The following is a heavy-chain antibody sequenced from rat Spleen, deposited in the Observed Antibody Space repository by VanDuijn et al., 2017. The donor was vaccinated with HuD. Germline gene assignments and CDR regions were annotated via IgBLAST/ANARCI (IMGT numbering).Heavy chain of an antibody. D-gene: IGHD1-11*01. J-gene: IGHJ2*01. CDR3: VREAAGVVS. CDR1: GFSFYDSW. V-gene: IGHV4-2*01. CDR2: INKNSRTI. Sequence: EVKLVESGGGLVQPGRSLKLSCAASGFSFYDSWMGWVRQAPGKGLEWIGEINKNSRTINYGPSLKDKFTISRDNAQNTLYLQMSRPGSEDTAIYYCVREAAGVVSWGQGVMVTVSS.